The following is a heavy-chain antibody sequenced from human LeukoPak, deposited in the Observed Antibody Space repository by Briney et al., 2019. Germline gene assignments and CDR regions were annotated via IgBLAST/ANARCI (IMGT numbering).Heavy chain of an antibody. CDR3: ARDPSRWLQWLYFDY. Sequence: GGSLRLSCAASGFSFSSYAVHWVRQAPGKGLEWVAAISYDGSNEYYADSVEGRFTISRDNSKNTLYLQMNSLRAEDAAVYYCARDPSRWLQWLYFDYWGQGTLVTVSS. CDR2: ISYDGSNE. V-gene: IGHV3-30*04. J-gene: IGHJ4*02. D-gene: IGHD5-24*01. CDR1: GFSFSSYA.